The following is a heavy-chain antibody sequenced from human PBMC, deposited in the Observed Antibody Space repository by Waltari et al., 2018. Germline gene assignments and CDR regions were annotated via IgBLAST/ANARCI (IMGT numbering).Heavy chain of an antibody. J-gene: IGHJ4*02. CDR2: IYSGGST. CDR3: AKYGVARLYYFDY. V-gene: IGHV3-23*03. Sequence: VQLLESGGGLVQPGGSLRLSSAASGFTFSSYAMSWVRQAPGKGLEWVSVIYSGGSTYYADSVKGRFTISRDNSKNTLYLQMNSLRAEDTAVYYCAKYGVARLYYFDYWGQGTLVTVSS. CDR1: GFTFSSYA. D-gene: IGHD2-15*01.